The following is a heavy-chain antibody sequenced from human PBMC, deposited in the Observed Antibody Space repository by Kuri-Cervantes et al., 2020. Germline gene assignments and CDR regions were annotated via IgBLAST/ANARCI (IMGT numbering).Heavy chain of an antibody. Sequence: GGSLRLSCAASGFTFSRFAMHWVRQAPGKGLEWVAVISNDGSNKRYADSVEGRFAISRDNSKDTLYLQMNSLRAEDTAVYYCARVGYSSGWYEWFDPWGQGTLVTSPQ. J-gene: IGHJ5*02. CDR3: ARVGYSSGWYEWFDP. CDR2: ISNDGSNK. V-gene: IGHV3-30*09. D-gene: IGHD6-19*01. CDR1: GFTFSRFA.